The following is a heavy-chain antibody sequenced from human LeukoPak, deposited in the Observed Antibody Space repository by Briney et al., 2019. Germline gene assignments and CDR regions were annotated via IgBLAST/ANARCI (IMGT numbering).Heavy chain of an antibody. D-gene: IGHD3-22*01. J-gene: IGHJ4*02. CDR1: GGSFSGYY. CDR2: INHSGST. V-gene: IGHV4-34*01. CDR3: ASPSPRGNYDSSGYYYYFDY. Sequence: SETLSLTCAVYGGSFSGYYWSWIRQPPGKGLEWIGEINHSGSTNYNPPLKSRVTISVDTSKNQFSLKLSSVTAADTAVYYCASPSPRGNYDSSGYYYYFDYWGQGTLVTVSS.